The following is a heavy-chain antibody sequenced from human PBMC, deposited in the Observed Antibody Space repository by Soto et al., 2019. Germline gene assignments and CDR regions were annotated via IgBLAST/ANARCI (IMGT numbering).Heavy chain of an antibody. V-gene: IGHV4-31*03. CDR2: IYYSGST. J-gene: IGHJ3*02. D-gene: IGHD1-26*01. CDR1: GGSISSGGYC. CDR3: ARDGGGYYAFDI. Sequence: SETLPHTCTVSGGSISSGGYCWSWIRQHPGKGLEWIGYIYYSGSTYYNPSLKSRVTISVDTSKNQFSLKLSSVTAADTAVYYCARDGGGYYAFDIWGQGTMVTVSS.